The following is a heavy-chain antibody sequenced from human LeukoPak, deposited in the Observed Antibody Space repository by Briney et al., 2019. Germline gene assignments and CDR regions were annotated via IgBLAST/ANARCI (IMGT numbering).Heavy chain of an antibody. Sequence: SETRSLTCAVHAGSLGAYYCSWIRQPPGKWPESTGEINHSGSTNCTPSLNSRVTISVDTSSNQLSLKLSPVTAADTAVYYCARGRYCSGGSCYVDYWGQGTLVTVSS. V-gene: IGHV4-34*01. J-gene: IGHJ4*02. CDR2: INHSGST. CDR3: ARGRYCSGGSCYVDY. D-gene: IGHD2-15*01. CDR1: AGSLGAYY.